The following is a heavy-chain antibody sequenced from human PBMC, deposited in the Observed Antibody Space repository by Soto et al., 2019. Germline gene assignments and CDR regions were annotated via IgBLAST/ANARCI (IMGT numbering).Heavy chain of an antibody. CDR1: GGSFSGYY. J-gene: IGHJ4*02. V-gene: IGHV4-34*01. CDR2: INHSGST. D-gene: IGHD2-15*01. Sequence: PSETLSLTCAVYGGSFSGYYWSWIRQPPGKGLEWIGEINHSGSTNYNPSLKSRVTISVDTSKNQFSLKLSSVTAADTAVYYCARIFVDCSGGSCHILSFDYWGQGTLVTVSS. CDR3: ARIFVDCSGGSCHILSFDY.